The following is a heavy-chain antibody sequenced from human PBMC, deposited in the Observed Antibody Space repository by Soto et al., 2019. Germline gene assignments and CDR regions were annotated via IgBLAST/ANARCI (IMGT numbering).Heavy chain of an antibody. CDR1: GFTFSSYD. CDR3: ARDAYYDMGV. J-gene: IGHJ6*02. V-gene: IGHV3-13*04. Sequence: GGSLRLSCAASGFTFSSYDMHWVRQITGKGLEWVSAIGTGGDTYYSDSVKGRFTISRENSKNSLYLQMNSLRAGDTAVYYCARDAYYDMGVWGRGTTVTVSS. CDR2: IGTGGDT.